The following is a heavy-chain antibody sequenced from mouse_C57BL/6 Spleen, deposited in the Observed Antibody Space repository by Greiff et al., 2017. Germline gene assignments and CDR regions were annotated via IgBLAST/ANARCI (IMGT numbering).Heavy chain of an antibody. V-gene: IGHV1-55*01. D-gene: IGHD1-1*01. J-gene: IGHJ3*01. Sequence: QVQLQQPGAELVKPGASVKMSCKASGYTFTSYWITWVKQRPGQGLEWIGDIYPGSGSTNYNEKFKSKATLTVDTSSSTAYMQLSSLTSEDSAVYYCASYYYGRGPFAYRGQGTLVTVSA. CDR1: GYTFTSYW. CDR2: IYPGSGST. CDR3: ASYYYGRGPFAY.